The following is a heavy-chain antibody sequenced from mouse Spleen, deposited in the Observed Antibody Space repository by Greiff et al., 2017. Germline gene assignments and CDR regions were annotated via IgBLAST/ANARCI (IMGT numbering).Heavy chain of an antibody. V-gene: IGHV5-9*04. D-gene: IGHD4-1*01. J-gene: IGHJ3*01. CDR1: GFTFSSYA. Sequence: EVKLQESGGGLVKLGGSLKLSCAASGFTFSSYAMSWVRQTPEKRLEWVATISSGGGNTYYPDSVKGRFTISRDNAKNTLYLQMSSLKSEDTAMYYCARHWAGTEFAYWGQGTLVTVSA. CDR3: ARHWAGTEFAY. CDR2: ISSGGGNT.